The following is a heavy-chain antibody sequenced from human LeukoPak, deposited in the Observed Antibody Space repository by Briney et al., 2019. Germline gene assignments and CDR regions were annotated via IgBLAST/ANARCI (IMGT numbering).Heavy chain of an antibody. CDR2: IYYSGST. J-gene: IGHJ4*02. Sequence: SETLSLTCAVYGGSFSGYYWSWIRQPPGKGLEWIGYIYYSGSTNYNPSLKSRVTISVDTSKNQFSLKLSSVTAADTAVYYCARFGAAAGYFDYWGQGTLVTVSS. CDR3: ARFGAAAGYFDY. CDR1: GGSFSGYY. D-gene: IGHD6-13*01. V-gene: IGHV4-59*08.